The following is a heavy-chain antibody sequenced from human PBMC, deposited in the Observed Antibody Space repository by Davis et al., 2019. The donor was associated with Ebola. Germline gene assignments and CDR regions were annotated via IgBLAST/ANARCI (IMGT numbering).Heavy chain of an antibody. Sequence: SVKVSCKASGGTFSSYAISWVRQAPGPGLEWMGRIIPILGIANYAQKFQGRVTITADKSTSTAYMELSSLRSEDTAVYYCARDRDIDAFDIWGQGTMVTVSS. D-gene: IGHD2-15*01. J-gene: IGHJ3*02. V-gene: IGHV1-69*04. CDR2: IIPILGIA. CDR3: ARDRDIDAFDI. CDR1: GGTFSSYA.